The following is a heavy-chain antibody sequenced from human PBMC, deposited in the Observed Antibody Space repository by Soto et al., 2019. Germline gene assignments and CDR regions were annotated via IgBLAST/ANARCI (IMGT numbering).Heavy chain of an antibody. CDR1: GFTFSSYN. V-gene: IGHV3-21*01. Sequence: EVQLVESGGGLVKPGGSLRLSCAASGFTFSSYNMNWVRQAPGKGLEWVSSISSSSSYIYYADSVKGRFTISRDNAKNSLYLKMNSLRAEDTAVYYCVSTRRDGYNNYYYYYGMDVWGQGTTVTVSS. CDR3: VSTRRDGYNNYYYYYGMDV. CDR2: ISSSSSYI. J-gene: IGHJ6*02. D-gene: IGHD5-12*01.